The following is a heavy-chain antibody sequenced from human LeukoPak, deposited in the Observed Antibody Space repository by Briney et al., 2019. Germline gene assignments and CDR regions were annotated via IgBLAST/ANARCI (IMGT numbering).Heavy chain of an antibody. J-gene: IGHJ4*02. D-gene: IGHD3-22*01. CDR3: ARGGSSGYPFDY. CDR2: IYYSGST. CDR1: GGSFSGYY. Sequence: SETLSLTCAVYGGSFSGYYWSWIRQPPGKGLEWIGYIYYSGSTYYNPSLKSRVTISVDTSKNQFSLKLSSVTAADTAVYYCARGGSSGYPFDYWGQGTLVTVSS. V-gene: IGHV4-30-4*08.